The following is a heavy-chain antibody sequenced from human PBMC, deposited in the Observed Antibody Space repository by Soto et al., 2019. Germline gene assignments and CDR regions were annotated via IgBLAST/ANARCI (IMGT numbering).Heavy chain of an antibody. Sequence: SETLSLTCAVYGGSFSGYYWSWIRQPPGKGLEWIGEINHSGSTNYNPSLKSRVTISVDTSKNQFSLKLSSVTAADTAVYYCARGRNGLLQTFDYWGQGTLVTVSS. CDR3: ARGRNGLLQTFDY. CDR2: INHSGST. V-gene: IGHV4-34*01. D-gene: IGHD2-15*01. J-gene: IGHJ4*02. CDR1: GGSFSGYY.